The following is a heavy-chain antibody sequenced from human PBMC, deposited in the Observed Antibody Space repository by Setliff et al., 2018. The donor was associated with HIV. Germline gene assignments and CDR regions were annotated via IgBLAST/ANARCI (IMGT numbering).Heavy chain of an antibody. CDR2: ISSTSSNI. CDR1: GFSFSSYG. J-gene: IGHJ6*03. Sequence: PGGSLRLSCAASGFSFSSYGMNWVRQAPGKGLEWVSYISSTSSNIYYVDSVEGRFTISRDNADNSLYLQMNSLRTEDTAVYYCAKNARDYYYYYMDVWGKGTTVTVSS. V-gene: IGHV3-48*01. CDR3: AKNARDYYYYYMDV.